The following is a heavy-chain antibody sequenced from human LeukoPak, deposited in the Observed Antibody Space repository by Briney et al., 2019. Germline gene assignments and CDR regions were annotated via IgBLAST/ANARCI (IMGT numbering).Heavy chain of an antibody. CDR3: ARDRDITMVRGVIIGDWFDP. J-gene: IGHJ5*02. Sequence: ASVKVSCQASGYTFTGYYMHWVRQAPGQGLEWMGWINPKSGGTNYAQKFQGRVTMTRDTSISTAYMELSRLRSDDTAVYYCARDRDITMVRGVIIGDWFDPWGQGTLVTVSS. D-gene: IGHD3-10*01. V-gene: IGHV1-2*02. CDR2: INPKSGGT. CDR1: GYTFTGYY.